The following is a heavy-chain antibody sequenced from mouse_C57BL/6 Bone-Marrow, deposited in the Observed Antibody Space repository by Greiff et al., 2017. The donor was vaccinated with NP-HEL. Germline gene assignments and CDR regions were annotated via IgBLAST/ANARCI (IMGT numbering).Heavy chain of an antibody. CDR3: ARREVYYYGSSFFYAMDY. CDR1: GFTFSSYG. CDR2: ISSGGSYT. Sequence: VQLKESGGDLVKPGGSLKLSCAASGFTFSSYGMSWVRQTPDKRLEWVATISSGGSYTYYPDSVKGRFTISRDNAKNTLYLQMSSLKSEDTAMYYCARREVYYYGSSFFYAMDYWGQGTSVTVSS. V-gene: IGHV5-6*01. D-gene: IGHD1-1*01. J-gene: IGHJ4*01.